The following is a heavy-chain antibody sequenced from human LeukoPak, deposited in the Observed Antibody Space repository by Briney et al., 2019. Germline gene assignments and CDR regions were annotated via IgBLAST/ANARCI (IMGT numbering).Heavy chain of an antibody. V-gene: IGHV3-23*01. Sequence: GGCLRLSCAASGFTFSTYAMNWVRQTPGKGLEWVSAIAGSGGSTYYTDSVKGRFTISRDNSKNTLYLQMNSLRAEDTAKHYCAKDLYDSSTSPPPIWFDPWGQGTLVTVSS. CDR2: IAGSGGST. D-gene: IGHD3-22*01. J-gene: IGHJ5*02. CDR1: GFTFSTYA. CDR3: AKDLYDSSTSPPPIWFDP.